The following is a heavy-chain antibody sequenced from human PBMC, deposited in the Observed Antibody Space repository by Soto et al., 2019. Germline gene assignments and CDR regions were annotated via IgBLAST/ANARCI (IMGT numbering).Heavy chain of an antibody. Sequence: GESLKISCKGSGYSFTSYWIGWVRQMPGKGLEWMGIIYPGDSDTSYSPSFQGQVTISADKSISTAYLQWSSQKASDTAMYYCARREYSGSDYYFDYWGQGTLGTVSS. V-gene: IGHV5-51*01. D-gene: IGHD1-26*01. CDR2: IYPGDSDT. CDR1: GYSFTSYW. J-gene: IGHJ4*02. CDR3: ARREYSGSDYYFDY.